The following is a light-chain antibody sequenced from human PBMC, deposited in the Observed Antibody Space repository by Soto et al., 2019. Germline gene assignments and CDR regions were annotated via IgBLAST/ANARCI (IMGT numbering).Light chain of an antibody. Sequence: DIVLTQSPATLSLSPGERATLSCRASQNVYSYVAWYRQRIGQAPRLLIYDVSNRATDIPARFSGSGSGTDFTLTISMLEPEDFGVYYFQVRGSGPSELTFGGGTKVEIK. CDR2: DVS. J-gene: IGKJ4*01. CDR3: QVRGSGPSELT. V-gene: IGKV3-11*01. CDR1: QNVYSY.